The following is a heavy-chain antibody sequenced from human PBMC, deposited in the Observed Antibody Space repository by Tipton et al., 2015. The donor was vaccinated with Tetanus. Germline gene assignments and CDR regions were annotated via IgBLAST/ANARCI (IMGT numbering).Heavy chain of an antibody. CDR3: ARVPYCSGGSGYRNLHDYYYDGMDV. Sequence: QSGAEVKKPGASVKVSCKASGYTFTGYYMHWVRQAPGQGLEWMGWINPNSGGTNYAQKFQGRVTMTRDTSISTAYMELSRLRSDDTAVYYCARVPYCSGGSGYRNLHDYYYDGMDVWGQGTTVTVSS. J-gene: IGHJ6*02. D-gene: IGHD2-15*01. CDR2: INPNSGGT. V-gene: IGHV1-2*02. CDR1: GYTFTGYY.